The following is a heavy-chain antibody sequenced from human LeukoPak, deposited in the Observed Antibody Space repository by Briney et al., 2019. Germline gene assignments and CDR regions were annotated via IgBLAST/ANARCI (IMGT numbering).Heavy chain of an antibody. D-gene: IGHD4-17*01. V-gene: IGHV3-33*06. CDR2: IWYDGSNR. CDR1: EFSFSIYG. J-gene: IGHJ3*02. CDR3: AKDPAEYGDYVGALDT. Sequence: PGRSLRLSCVASEFSFSIYGMHWVRQAPGKGLGWVAVIWYDGSNRYYADSVKGRFIISRDNSKNTLYLQMNSLRAEDTAVYYCAKDPAEYGDYVGALDTWGQGTMVTVSS.